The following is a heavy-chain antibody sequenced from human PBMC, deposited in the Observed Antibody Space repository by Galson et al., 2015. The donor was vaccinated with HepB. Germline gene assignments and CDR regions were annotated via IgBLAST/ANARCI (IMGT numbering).Heavy chain of an antibody. D-gene: IGHD3/OR15-3a*01. CDR1: GGTTPRDT. V-gene: IGHV1-69*08. CDR2: VVPIFDTT. J-gene: IGHJ4*02. CDR3: ARDLAWTHDY. Sequence: SVKVSCKASGGTTPRDTFSWVRQAPGQGLEWMGNVVPIFDTTKYTRKFQGRITITADKSTSTSYMELTSLTSEDTAAYYCARDLAWTHDYWGQGTLVTVSS.